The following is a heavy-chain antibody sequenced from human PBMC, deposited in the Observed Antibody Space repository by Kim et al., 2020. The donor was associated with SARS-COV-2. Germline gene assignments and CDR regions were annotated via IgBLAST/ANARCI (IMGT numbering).Heavy chain of an antibody. CDR2: IGTAGDT. CDR1: GFTFNTYD. D-gene: IGHD3-16*01. CDR3: ARGRREGGTAYNCFDP. V-gene: IGHV3-13*01. Sequence: GGSLRLSCAASGFTFNTYDMHWVRQATGKGLEWVSTIGTAGDTYYPDSMKGRFTISRENAKNSLYLQINSLRAGDTAIYYCARGRREGGTAYNCFDPWGQGILVTVSS. J-gene: IGHJ5*02.